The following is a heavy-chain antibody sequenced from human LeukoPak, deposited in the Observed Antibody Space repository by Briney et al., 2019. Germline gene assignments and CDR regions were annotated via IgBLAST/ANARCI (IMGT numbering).Heavy chain of an antibody. CDR2: ISGSGGST. CDR3: AKSPSYYDFWSGHGGPNWSDP. V-gene: IGHV3-23*01. Sequence: GGSLRLSCAASGFTFDEYGMTWVRQAPGKGLEWVSAISGSGGSTYYADSVKGRFTISRDNSKNTLYLQMNSLRAEDTAVYYCAKSPSYYDFWSGHGGPNWSDPWGQGTLVTVSS. CDR1: GFTFDEYG. J-gene: IGHJ5*02. D-gene: IGHD3-3*01.